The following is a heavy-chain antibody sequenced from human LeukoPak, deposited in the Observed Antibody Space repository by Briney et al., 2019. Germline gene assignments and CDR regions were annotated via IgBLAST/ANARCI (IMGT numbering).Heavy chain of an antibody. Sequence: SETLSLTCIVSGGSISSYYWSWIRQPPGKGLEWIGHIYYSGSTNYNPSLKSRVTISVDTSKNQFSLKLSSVTAADTAVYYCARDLRGVPSGGYWGQGTLVTVSS. CDR1: GGSISSYY. CDR2: IYYSGST. D-gene: IGHD3-10*01. V-gene: IGHV4-59*01. CDR3: ARDLRGVPSGGY. J-gene: IGHJ4*02.